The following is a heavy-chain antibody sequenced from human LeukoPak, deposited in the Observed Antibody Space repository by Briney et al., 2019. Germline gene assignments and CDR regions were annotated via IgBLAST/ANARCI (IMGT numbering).Heavy chain of an antibody. Sequence: PGGSLRLSCAAAGFTFSDYYMSWIRQAPGKGLEWVSYISSSGSTIYYADSVKGRFTISRDNAKNSLYLQMNSLRAEDTAVYYCARERRGLGYYYMDVWGKGTTVTVSS. J-gene: IGHJ6*03. D-gene: IGHD3-16*01. CDR2: ISSSGSTI. V-gene: IGHV3-11*01. CDR3: ARERRGLGYYYMDV. CDR1: GFTFSDYY.